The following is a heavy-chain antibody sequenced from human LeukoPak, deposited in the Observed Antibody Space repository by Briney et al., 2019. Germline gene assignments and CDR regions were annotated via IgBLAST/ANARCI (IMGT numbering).Heavy chain of an antibody. CDR2: VTWNSATI. CDR1: GFTFNDYA. Sequence: GGSLRLSCAASGFTFNDYAMHWVRRAPGKGLEWVSGVTWNSATIAYADSVKGRFTISRDNAKNSLYLQMNSLRIEDTAVYYCAKGGRATRLDDAFDIWGHGTMVAASS. CDR3: AKGGRATRLDDAFDI. J-gene: IGHJ3*02. D-gene: IGHD6-6*01. V-gene: IGHV3-9*01.